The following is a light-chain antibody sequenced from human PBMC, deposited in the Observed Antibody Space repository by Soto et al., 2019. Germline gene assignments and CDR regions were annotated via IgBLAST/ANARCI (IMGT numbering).Light chain of an antibody. CDR2: KAS. V-gene: IGKV1-5*03. J-gene: IGKJ1*01. CDR3: QQYDSFSAWT. Sequence: DIQMTQSPSTLSGSVGDRVTITCRASHTISSWLAWYQQKPGKAPKLLIYKASTLKSGVPSRFSGSGSGTEFTLTISSLQPDDFATYYCQQYDSFSAWTFGQGTKVDIK. CDR1: HTISSW.